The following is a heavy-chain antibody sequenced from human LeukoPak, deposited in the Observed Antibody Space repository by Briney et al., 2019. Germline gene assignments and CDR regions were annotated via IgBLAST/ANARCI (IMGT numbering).Heavy chain of an antibody. CDR2: IWYDGSNK. D-gene: IGHD3-10*01. CDR3: ARDIYGSGSYSLDY. Sequence: GGSLRLSCAASGFTFSSYGMHWVRQAPGKGLEWVAVIWYDGSNKYYADSVKGRFTISRDNSKNTLYLQMNSLRAEDTAVYYCARDIYGSGSYSLDYWGQGTLVTVSS. J-gene: IGHJ4*02. CDR1: GFTFSSYG. V-gene: IGHV3-33*01.